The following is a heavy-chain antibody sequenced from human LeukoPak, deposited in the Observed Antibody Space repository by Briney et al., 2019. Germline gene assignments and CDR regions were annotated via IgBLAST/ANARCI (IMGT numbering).Heavy chain of an antibody. Sequence: PGGSLRLSCAASGFTFSSYGMHWVRQAPGKGLAWVAFIRYDGSNKYYADSVKGRFTISRDNSKNTLYLQMNSLRAEDTAVYYCAKAIIKAECYYDSSGYRPSYYFDYWGQGTLVTVSS. CDR3: AKAIIKAECYYDSSGYRPSYYFDY. D-gene: IGHD3-22*01. J-gene: IGHJ4*02. V-gene: IGHV3-30*02. CDR1: GFTFSSYG. CDR2: IRYDGSNK.